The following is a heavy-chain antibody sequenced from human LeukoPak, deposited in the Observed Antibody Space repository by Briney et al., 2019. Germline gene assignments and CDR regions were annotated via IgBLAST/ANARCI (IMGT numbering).Heavy chain of an antibody. CDR2: ISDSGGSS. Sequence: GGSLRLSCAASGFRFTDYAMSWVRQAPGKGLQWVSGISDSGGSSYYTDSVKGRFTISRDNSRNTVFLEMNNLRGEDTAVYFGARHDIYIPWWGQGSLVTVSS. CDR1: GFRFTDYA. V-gene: IGHV3-23*01. CDR3: ARHDIYIPW. J-gene: IGHJ4*02. D-gene: IGHD2-21*01.